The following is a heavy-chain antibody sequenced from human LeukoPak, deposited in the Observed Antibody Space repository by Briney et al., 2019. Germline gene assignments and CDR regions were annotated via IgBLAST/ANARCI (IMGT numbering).Heavy chain of an antibody. CDR2: IYYREST. CDR1: GGSLNNYY. D-gene: IGHD4-17*01. Sequence: SETLSLTCTDSGGSLNNYYWSWIRQPPGEGLEWIGYIYYRESTNYHPSLKSRVTFSVDTSKNQFSLKLNSVTAADTAVYYCARGGDYGDLRYFDLWGQGTRVAVSS. CDR3: ARGGDYGDLRYFDL. J-gene: IGHJ4*02. V-gene: IGHV4-59*01.